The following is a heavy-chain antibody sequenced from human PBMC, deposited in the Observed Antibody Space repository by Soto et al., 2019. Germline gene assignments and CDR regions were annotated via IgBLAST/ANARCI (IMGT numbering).Heavy chain of an antibody. J-gene: IGHJ4*02. CDR1: RFTFSSYA. V-gene: IGHV3-23*01. Sequence: EVQLLESGGGLVQPGGSLRLSCAASRFTFSSYAMSWVRQAPGKGLEWVSAIGISGGSTYYADSVKGRFTISRDNSKNTLYLQMNSLRAEDTAVYYCAKDKGAPMAYYFDYWGQGTLVTVSS. CDR2: IGISGGST. CDR3: AKDKGAPMAYYFDY. D-gene: IGHD3-10*01.